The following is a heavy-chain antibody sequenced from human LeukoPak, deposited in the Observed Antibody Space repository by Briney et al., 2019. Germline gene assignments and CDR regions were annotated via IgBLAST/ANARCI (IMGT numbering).Heavy chain of an antibody. CDR1: GYTFTSYG. CDR3: ARDASSFDTGESTYYYYGMDV. CDR2: ISAYNGNT. V-gene: IGHV1-18*01. Sequence: ASVKVSCKASGYTFTSYGISWVRQAPGQGLEWMGWISAYNGNTNYAQKLQGRVTMTTDTSTSTAYMELRSLRSDDTAVYYCARDASSFDTGESTYYYYGMDVWGQGTTVTVSS. D-gene: IGHD3-10*01. J-gene: IGHJ6*02.